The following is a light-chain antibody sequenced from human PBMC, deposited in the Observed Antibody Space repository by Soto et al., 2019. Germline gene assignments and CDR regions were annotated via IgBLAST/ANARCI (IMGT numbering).Light chain of an antibody. CDR3: SSYTSSSTWV. CDR1: SNDIGIYNY. J-gene: IGLJ3*02. Sequence: QSALTQPASVSGSPGQSITISCTGTSNDIGIYNYVSWYQQHPGKAPKLVICEVINRPSGVSDRLSGSKSGNTASLTISGLQAEDEADYYCSSYTSSSTWVFGGGTKVTVL. V-gene: IGLV2-14*01. CDR2: EVI.